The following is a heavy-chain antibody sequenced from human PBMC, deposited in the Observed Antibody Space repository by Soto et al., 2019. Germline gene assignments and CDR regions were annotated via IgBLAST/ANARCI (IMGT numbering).Heavy chain of an antibody. J-gene: IGHJ6*02. CDR2: ISAYNGNT. V-gene: IGHV1-18*01. D-gene: IGHD2-2*01. CDR1: GYTFTSYG. CDR3: ATEDVVVVPAAQYYYYYGMDV. Sequence: QVQLVQSGAEVKKPGASVKVSCKASGYTFTSYGISWVRQAPGQGLEWMGWISAYNGNTNYAQKLQGRVTMTTDTSTSTAYMELRSQRSDDTAVYYCATEDVVVVPAAQYYYYYGMDVWGQGTTVTVSS.